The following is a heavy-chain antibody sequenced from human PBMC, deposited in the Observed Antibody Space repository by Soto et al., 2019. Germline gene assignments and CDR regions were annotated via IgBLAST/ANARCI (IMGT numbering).Heavy chain of an antibody. Sequence: QVQLVESGGGVVQPGRSLRLSCAASGFTFSNYGMHWVRQAPGKGLEWVAVIWYDGTNKYYAGSVKGRFTISRDNSENTLYLQMHSLRAEDTAVYYCARTYYFGSGSRHFDYWGQGTLVTVSS. CDR3: ARTYYFGSGSRHFDY. J-gene: IGHJ4*02. V-gene: IGHV3-33*01. D-gene: IGHD3-10*01. CDR2: IWYDGTNK. CDR1: GFTFSNYG.